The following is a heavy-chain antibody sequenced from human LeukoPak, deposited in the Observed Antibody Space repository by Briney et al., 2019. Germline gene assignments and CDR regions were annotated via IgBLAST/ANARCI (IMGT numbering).Heavy chain of an antibody. J-gene: IGHJ5*02. CDR3: ARDTDRRSSPGSWFDP. Sequence: SETLSLTCAVSGGSITSHSWSWIRQPPGKGLERIGYIFYSGHTNYNPSLRSRVTISVDTSMTQFSLRLSSVTAADTAVYYCARDTDRRSSPGSWFDPWGQGTLVTVSS. V-gene: IGHV4-59*11. CDR1: GGSITSHS. CDR2: IFYSGHT. D-gene: IGHD2-15*01.